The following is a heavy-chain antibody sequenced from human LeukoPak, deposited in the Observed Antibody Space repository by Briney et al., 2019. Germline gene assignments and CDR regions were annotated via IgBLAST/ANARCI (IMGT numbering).Heavy chain of an antibody. V-gene: IGHV4-59*01. CDR3: ARSLVSVFAFDP. CDR1: GGSISSYY. CDR2: IYYSGST. J-gene: IGHJ5*02. Sequence: SETLSLTCTVSGGSISSYYWSWIRQPPGKGLEWIGYIYYSGSTNYNPSLKSRVTISVDTSKNQFSLKLSSVTAADTAVYYCARSLVSVFAFDPWSQGTLVTVSA.